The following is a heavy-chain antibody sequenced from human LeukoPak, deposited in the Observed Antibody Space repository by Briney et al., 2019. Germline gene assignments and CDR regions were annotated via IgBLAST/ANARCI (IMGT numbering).Heavy chain of an antibody. J-gene: IGHJ4*02. D-gene: IGHD2-2*02. CDR3: AKYTGYYFDY. V-gene: IGHV3-48*04. CDR1: GFTLSSLG. CDR2: ITSSNTI. Sequence: PGGSLRLSCAASGFTLSSLGMNWVRQAPGKGLEWVSHITSSNTIYYADSVKGRFTISRDNAKNSLYLQMNSLRAEDTAVYYCAKYTGYYFDYWGQGILVTVPS.